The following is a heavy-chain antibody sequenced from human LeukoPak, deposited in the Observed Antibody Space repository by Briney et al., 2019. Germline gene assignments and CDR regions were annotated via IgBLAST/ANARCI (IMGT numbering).Heavy chain of an antibody. CDR3: TRVDPYYDFWSDSGPYYMDV. CDR1: GFTFADYA. CDR2: IRSKGYGGTT. V-gene: IGHV3-49*04. J-gene: IGHJ6*03. Sequence: GGSLRLSCTTSGFTFADYAMTWVRQAPGKGLEWVGFIRSKGYGGTTEYAASVKGRFTISRDDSKSVAYLQMNSLKAEDTAVYYCTRVDPYYDFWSDSGPYYMDVWGKGTTVTVSS. D-gene: IGHD3-3*01.